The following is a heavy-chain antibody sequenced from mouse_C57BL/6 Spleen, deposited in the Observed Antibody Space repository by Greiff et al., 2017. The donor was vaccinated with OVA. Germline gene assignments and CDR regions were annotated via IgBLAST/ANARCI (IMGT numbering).Heavy chain of an antibody. Sequence: VQVVESGPGLVQPSQSLSITCTVSGFSLTSYGVHWVRQSPGKGLEWLGVIWSGGSTDYNAAFISRLSISKDNSKSQVFFKMNSLQADDTAIYYCARYYDYGYYAMDYWGQGTSVTVSS. CDR1: GFSLTSYG. D-gene: IGHD2-4*01. J-gene: IGHJ4*01. CDR3: ARYYDYGYYAMDY. CDR2: IWSGGST. V-gene: IGHV2-2*01.